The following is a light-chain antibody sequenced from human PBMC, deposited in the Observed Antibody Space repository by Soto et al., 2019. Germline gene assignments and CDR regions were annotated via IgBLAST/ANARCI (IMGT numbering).Light chain of an antibody. Sequence: EIVMTQSPATLSVSPGGRATLSCRASQSVSSTLAWYQQKPGQAPRLLIYGASTRATGFPARFSGSGSGTEFALTISSLQSEDFAVYYCQQYGTPKTFGQGTKVEIK. CDR2: GAS. V-gene: IGKV3-15*01. J-gene: IGKJ1*01. CDR3: QQYGTPKT. CDR1: QSVSST.